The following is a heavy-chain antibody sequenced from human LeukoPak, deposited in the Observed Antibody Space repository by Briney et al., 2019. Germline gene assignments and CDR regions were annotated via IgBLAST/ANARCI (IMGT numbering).Heavy chain of an antibody. Sequence: KSGGSLRLSCAASGFTFSRYSMNWVRQAPGKGLEWVSSISSSSSFIYYADSVKGRFTISRDNAKNSLYLQMNSLRAEDTAVYYCARDPPLGSCSTISCPHLGYWGQGTLVTVSS. J-gene: IGHJ4*02. CDR3: ARDPPLGSCSTISCPHLGY. CDR1: GFTFSRYS. CDR2: ISSSSSFI. D-gene: IGHD2-2*01. V-gene: IGHV3-21*01.